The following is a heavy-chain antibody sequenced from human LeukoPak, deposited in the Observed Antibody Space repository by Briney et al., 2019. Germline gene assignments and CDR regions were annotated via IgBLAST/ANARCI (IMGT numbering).Heavy chain of an antibody. V-gene: IGHV4-4*02. J-gene: IGHJ4*02. CDR2: IFHSGST. Sequence: PSETLSLTCTVSSDSIFTSNWWSWVRQPPGKGLEWIGQIFHSGSTSYSPSLKSRVTISMDKSKNQISLRLTSVTAADTAVYYCARSPTKRAPEDYWGQGTLVTVSS. CDR1: SDSIFTSNW. CDR3: ARSPTKRAPEDY.